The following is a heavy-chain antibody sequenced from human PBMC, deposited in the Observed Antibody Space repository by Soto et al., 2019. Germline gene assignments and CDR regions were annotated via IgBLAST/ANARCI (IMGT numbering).Heavy chain of an antibody. V-gene: IGHV4-39*01. J-gene: IGHJ4*02. CDR3: ARHNKIMITFGGVIVTTNFDY. CDR2: IYYSGST. D-gene: IGHD3-16*02. CDR1: GGSISSSSYY. Sequence: SETLSLTCTVSGGSISSSSYYWGWIRQPPGKGLEWIGSIYYSGSTYYNPSLKSRVTISVDTSKNQFSLKLSSVTAADTAVYYCARHNKIMITFGGVIVTTNFDYWGQGTLVTVSS.